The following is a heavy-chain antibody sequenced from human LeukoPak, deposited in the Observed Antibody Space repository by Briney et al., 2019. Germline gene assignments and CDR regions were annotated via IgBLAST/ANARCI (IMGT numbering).Heavy chain of an antibody. D-gene: IGHD2-2*01. CDR3: ARADCSSTSCRGAYGMDV. V-gene: IGHV5-51*01. J-gene: IGHJ6*02. CDR1: GYSFTSYW. Sequence: GESLNISCKGSGYSFTSYWIGWVRQMPGKGLEWMGIIYPGDSDTRYNPSFQGQVTISADKSSSTAFLQWSSLQASDTAMYYCARADCSSTSCRGAYGMDVWGQGTTVTVSS. CDR2: IYPGDSDT.